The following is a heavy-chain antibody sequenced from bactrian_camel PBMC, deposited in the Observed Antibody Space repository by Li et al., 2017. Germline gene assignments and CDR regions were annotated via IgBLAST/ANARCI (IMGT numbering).Heavy chain of an antibody. CDR2: VVWGNGAD. Sequence: HVQLVESGGGSVQAGGSLTLPCAASGAGFKNNCLGWFRQIPGKEREGIACVVWGNGADWYADSVKGRFTISQDNVQNTLYMQMNNLTPEDSTMYYCAAGIQSSGLCRVWLLGDFGYRGRGTQVTVS. CDR1: GAGFKNNC. V-gene: IGHV3S60*01. J-gene: IGHJ6*01. D-gene: IGHD2*01. CDR3: AAGIQSSGLCRVWLLGDFGY.